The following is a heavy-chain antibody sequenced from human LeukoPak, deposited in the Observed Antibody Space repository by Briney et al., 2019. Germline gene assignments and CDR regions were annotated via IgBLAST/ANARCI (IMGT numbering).Heavy chain of an antibody. CDR3: AKDRDCGGDCN. J-gene: IGHJ4*02. D-gene: IGHD2-21*01. V-gene: IGHV3-7*01. CDR1: GFTFSSYW. CDR2: IQQGGSHK. Sequence: GGSLRLSCVASGFTFSSYWMGWVRQSPAKGLEWVASIQQGGSHKYYVDSVKGRFTISRDNSKNTLYLQMNSLRAEDTAVYYCAKDRDCGGDCNWGQGTLVTVSS.